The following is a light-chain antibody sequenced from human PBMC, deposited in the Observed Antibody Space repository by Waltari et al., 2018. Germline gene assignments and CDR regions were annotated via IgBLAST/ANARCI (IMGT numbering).Light chain of an antibody. CDR3: QTWGTGGVV. J-gene: IGLJ3*02. CDR2: VTSCGSH. V-gene: IGLV4-69*01. Sequence: QRREKGPRYLMKVTSCGSHIKGDGISTRFSGSSSGAERYLPISGLQSEDEADYYCQTWGTGGVVFGGGTRFTAL.